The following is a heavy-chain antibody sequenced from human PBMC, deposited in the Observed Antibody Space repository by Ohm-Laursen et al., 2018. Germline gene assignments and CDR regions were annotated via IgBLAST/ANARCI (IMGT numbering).Heavy chain of an antibody. Sequence: TLSLTCAVYGGSFRGYYWSWLRQPPGKGLEWIGEINHRGSTYYNPSLKSRVTISVDTSKNQFSLKLSSATAEDMAGYYCARGTWNVVTAIPYFFDYWGQGTLVTVSS. D-gene: IGHD2-21*02. CDR2: INHRGST. CDR1: GGSFRGYY. CDR3: ARGTWNVVTAIPYFFDY. J-gene: IGHJ4*02. V-gene: IGHV4-34*01.